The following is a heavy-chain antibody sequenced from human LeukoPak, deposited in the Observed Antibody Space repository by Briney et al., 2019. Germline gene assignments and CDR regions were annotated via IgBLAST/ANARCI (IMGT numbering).Heavy chain of an antibody. J-gene: IGHJ3*02. Sequence: GGSLQISCKASGYSFTSYWIAWVRQMPGKGLEWMGIIYPGDSPSDSDTRYSPSFQGQVTISADKSVSTAYLQWSSLKASDTAMYYCARRGNSGWYGSAFDIWGQGTMVTVSS. CDR1: GYSFTSYW. D-gene: IGHD6-19*01. CDR3: ARRGNSGWYGSAFDI. V-gene: IGHV5-51*01. CDR2: IYPGDSPSDSDT.